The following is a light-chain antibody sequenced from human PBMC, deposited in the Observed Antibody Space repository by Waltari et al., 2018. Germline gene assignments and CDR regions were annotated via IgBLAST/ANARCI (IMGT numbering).Light chain of an antibody. V-gene: IGKV1-5*03. CDR2: KAY. Sequence: DIQMTQSPSTLSASVGDRVTITCRASQSISSWLAWYQQKPGKAPKLLIYKAYRLESGVPSRFGGSGSGTEFTLTISSLQPDDFATYYCQQYNSYSSITFGQGTRLEIK. J-gene: IGKJ5*01. CDR3: QQYNSYSSIT. CDR1: QSISSW.